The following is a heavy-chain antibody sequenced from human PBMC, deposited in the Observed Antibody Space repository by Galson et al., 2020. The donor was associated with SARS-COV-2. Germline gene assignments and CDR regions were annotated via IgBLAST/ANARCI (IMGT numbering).Heavy chain of an antibody. CDR3: SRHKTGAQVDS. V-gene: IGHV4-4*01. Sequence: SSFNWWSWVRQPPGTWLACLGSSYHSGTTNYNPSLKSRVTISVDKSKNQFSLNLKSVTAADTAVYFCSRHKTGAQVDSWGKGTLVT. CDR1: SSFNW. CDR2: SYHSGTT. D-gene: IGHD7-27*01. J-gene: IGHJ4*02.